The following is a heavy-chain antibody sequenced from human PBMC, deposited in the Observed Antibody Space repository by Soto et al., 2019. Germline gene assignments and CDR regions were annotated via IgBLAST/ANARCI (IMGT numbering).Heavy chain of an antibody. Sequence: GGSLRLSCAASGFTFSDSAIHWVRQASGKGLEWVGRIRNKASTYATGYGASVKGRFTISRDDSKNTAYLQMKSLKTEDTAVYYCTRVSVTPFDYWGRGTLVTV. D-gene: IGHD4-17*01. J-gene: IGHJ4*02. CDR2: IRNKASTYAT. V-gene: IGHV3-73*01. CDR1: GFTFSDSA. CDR3: TRVSVTPFDY.